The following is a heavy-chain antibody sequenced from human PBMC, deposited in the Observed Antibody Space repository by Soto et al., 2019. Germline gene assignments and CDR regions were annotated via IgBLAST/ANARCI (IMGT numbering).Heavy chain of an antibody. J-gene: IGHJ4*02. CDR3: ARVYHSSGYFDY. CDR1: GGSISSYY. Sequence: QVQLQESGPGLVKPSETLSLTCTVSGGSISSYYWSWIRQPPGKGLEWIGYIYYSGSTNYNPSLTSRVTISVDTSKNQFSLKLSSVTAADTAVYYCARVYHSSGYFDYWGQGTLVTVSS. V-gene: IGHV4-59*01. CDR2: IYYSGST. D-gene: IGHD6-19*01.